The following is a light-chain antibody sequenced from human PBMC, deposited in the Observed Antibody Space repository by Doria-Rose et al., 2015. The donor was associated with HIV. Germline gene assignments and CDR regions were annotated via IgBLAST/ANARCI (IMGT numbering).Light chain of an antibody. CDR3: HQYNNWPT. J-gene: IGKJ5*01. CDR2: VAS. Sequence: DIVMTQSPETLSVSPGESATLSCRASQSVSTDLAWYQHKPGQAPRLLIWVASTRATGIPVRFSGSGSGAEFTLTISSLQSEDFAIYFCHQYNNWPTFGQGTRLDIK. V-gene: IGKV3-15*01. CDR1: QSVSTD.